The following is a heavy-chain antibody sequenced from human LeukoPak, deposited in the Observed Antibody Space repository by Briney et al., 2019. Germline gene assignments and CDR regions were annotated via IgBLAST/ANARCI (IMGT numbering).Heavy chain of an antibody. V-gene: IGHV4-39*01. D-gene: IGHD2-2*02. CDR2: IYYGWST. CDR1: GGSMSGSNYY. CDR3: ARHQCSGTRCYNFYFYAMDV. Sequence: SETLSLTCSVSGGSMSGSNYYWGWIRQPPGKGLEWIGTIYYGWSTHYNPSLKSRVTISVDTSKNQFSLKLSSVTAADTAVYYCARHQCSGTRCYNFYFYAMDVWGQGTTVTVSS. J-gene: IGHJ6*02.